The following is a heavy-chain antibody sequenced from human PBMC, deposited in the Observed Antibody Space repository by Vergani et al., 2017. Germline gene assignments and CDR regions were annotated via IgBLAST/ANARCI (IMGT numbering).Heavy chain of an antibody. CDR2: IYYSGST. J-gene: IGHJ4*02. CDR1: GGSISSGGYY. D-gene: IGHD3-3*01. CDR3: ARERPTYDFWSGYYMG. V-gene: IGHV4-31*03. Sequence: QVQLQESGPGLVKPSQTLSLTCPVSGGSISSGGYYWSWIRQHPGKGLEWIGYIYYSGSTYYNPSHKSRVTISVDTSKNQFSLKLSSVTAADTAVYYWARERPTYDFWSGYYMGWGQGTLVTVSS.